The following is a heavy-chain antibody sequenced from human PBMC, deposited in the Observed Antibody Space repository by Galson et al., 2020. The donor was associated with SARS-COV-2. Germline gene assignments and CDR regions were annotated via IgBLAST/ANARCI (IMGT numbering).Heavy chain of an antibody. J-gene: IGHJ4*02. CDR1: GFTFNRYG. CDR2: TWIDGSNTR. D-gene: IGHD1-1*01. CDR3: ARDGPNWNSDF. Sequence: GESLKISCVASGFTFNRYGMHWVRQAPGKGLDWVGITWIDGSNTRYAYADSVKGRFSISRDNSKNTLYLQMNSLRAEDTAVYYCARDGPNWNSDFWGQGTLVTVAS. V-gene: IGHV3-33*01.